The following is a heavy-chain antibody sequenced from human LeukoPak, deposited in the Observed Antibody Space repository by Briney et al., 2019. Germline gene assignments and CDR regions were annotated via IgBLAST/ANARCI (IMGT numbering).Heavy chain of an antibody. CDR1: GGTFSSYA. CDR3: ARDDMTSGMIRGS. V-gene: IGHV1-69*04. Sequence: SVKVSCKASGGTFSSYAISWVRQAPGQGLEWMGRIIPILGIANYAQKFQGRVTITADKSTSTAYMELSSLRSEDTAVYYCARDDMTSGMIRGSWGQGTLVTVSS. D-gene: IGHD3-16*01. J-gene: IGHJ5*02. CDR2: IIPILGIA.